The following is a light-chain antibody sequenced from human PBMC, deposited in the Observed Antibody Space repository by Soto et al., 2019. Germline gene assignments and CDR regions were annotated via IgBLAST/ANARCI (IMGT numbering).Light chain of an antibody. CDR3: QQYDDITV. V-gene: IGKV1-33*01. Sequence: DIQMTQSPPSVSASVGDRVTITCQARQDIRHYLNWYQQRPGEAPNLLIYDASTLQSGVPSRFTGSGSGTIFTFTITRLQTEDVATYYWQQYDDITVFGHGTKV. CDR1: QDIRHY. J-gene: IGKJ3*01. CDR2: DAS.